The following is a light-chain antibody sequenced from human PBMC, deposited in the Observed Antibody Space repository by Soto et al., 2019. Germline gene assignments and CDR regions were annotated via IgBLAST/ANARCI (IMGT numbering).Light chain of an antibody. Sequence: QSALTQPASVSGSPGQSITISCTGTSSDVGGYNYVSWYQQHPGKAPKLMIYDVSNRPSGVSNRFSGSKSGNTASLTISGLQAEDEADYYCSSYTISSTPYVGFGGGTKLTVL. CDR1: SSDVGGYNY. J-gene: IGLJ2*01. V-gene: IGLV2-14*01. CDR3: SSYTISSTPYVG. CDR2: DVS.